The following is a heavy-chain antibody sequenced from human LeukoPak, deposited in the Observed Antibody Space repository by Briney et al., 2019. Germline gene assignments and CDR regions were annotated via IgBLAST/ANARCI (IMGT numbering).Heavy chain of an antibody. Sequence: SETLSLTCTVSGGSISSYYWSWIRQPPGKGLEWIGYIYYSGSTNYNPSLKSRVTISVDTSKNQFSLNLSSVTAADTAVYFCARASYSSSWYPYYYGMDVWGRGTTVTVSS. CDR1: GGSISSYY. CDR3: ARASYSSSWYPYYYGMDV. D-gene: IGHD6-13*01. CDR2: IYYSGST. V-gene: IGHV4-59*01. J-gene: IGHJ6*02.